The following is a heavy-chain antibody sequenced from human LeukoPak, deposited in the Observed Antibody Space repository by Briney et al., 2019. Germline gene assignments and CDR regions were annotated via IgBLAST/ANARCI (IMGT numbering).Heavy chain of an antibody. J-gene: IGHJ4*02. Sequence: GGSRQISGKGSGSHFTSYWNGGVRPMPGKGLEWMGIIYTGDSDTTYSPSFQGQVTLSADNSISTAYLQWSSLKASDTAMYFCTRLYGGNIDYWGQGTLVTVSS. D-gene: IGHD4-23*01. CDR3: TRLYGGNIDY. CDR1: GSHFTSYW. CDR2: IYTGDSDT. V-gene: IGHV5-51*01.